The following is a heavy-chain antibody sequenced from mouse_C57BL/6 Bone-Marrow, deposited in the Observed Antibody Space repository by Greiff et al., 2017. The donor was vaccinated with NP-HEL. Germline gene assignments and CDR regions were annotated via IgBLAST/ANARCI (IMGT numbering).Heavy chain of an antibody. CDR2: ISSGGDYI. J-gene: IGHJ4*01. CDR1: GFTFSSYA. CDR3: TRGDYSNLYYYAMDY. V-gene: IGHV5-9-1*02. Sequence: EVQVVESGEGLVKPGGSLKLSCAASGFTFSSYAMSWVRQTPEKRLEWVAYISSGGDYIYYADTVKGRFTISRDNARNTLYLQMSSLKSEDTAMYYCTRGDYSNLYYYAMDYWGQGTSVTVSS. D-gene: IGHD2-5*01.